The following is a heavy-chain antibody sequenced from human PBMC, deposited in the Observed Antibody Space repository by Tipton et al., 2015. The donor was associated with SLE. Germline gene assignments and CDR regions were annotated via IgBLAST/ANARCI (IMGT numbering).Heavy chain of an antibody. Sequence: TLSLTCTVSGGSIRGSDYYWSWIRQYPRKGLEWIGYTYDSGITYFNPSLRSRVTVSVDTSKNQFSLKLSSVTAADTAVYYCASFRQWLPRDYWGQGTLVTVSS. V-gene: IGHV4-31*03. D-gene: IGHD6-19*01. CDR2: TYDSGIT. CDR1: GGSIRGSDYY. J-gene: IGHJ4*02. CDR3: ASFRQWLPRDY.